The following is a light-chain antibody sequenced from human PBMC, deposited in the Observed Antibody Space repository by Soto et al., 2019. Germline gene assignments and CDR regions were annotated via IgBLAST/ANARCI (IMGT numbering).Light chain of an antibody. CDR1: SSDVGGYNY. Sequence: QSALTQPASVSGSPGQSITISCTGTSSDVGGYNYVSWYQQHPGKAPKLMIYKVSNRPSGVSNRFSGSKSGNTASLTISGLQAEDEADYYCSSYTSGSTWVFGGGTQLTVL. CDR3: SSYTSGSTWV. V-gene: IGLV2-14*01. CDR2: KVS. J-gene: IGLJ3*02.